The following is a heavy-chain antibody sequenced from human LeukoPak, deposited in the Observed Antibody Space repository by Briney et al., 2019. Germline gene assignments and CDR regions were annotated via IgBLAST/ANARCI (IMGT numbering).Heavy chain of an antibody. CDR2: IKQDGNEK. V-gene: IGHV3-7*01. CDR3: ARGTAMFKVYYYYGMDV. D-gene: IGHD5-18*01. CDR1: GFTFSSYW. J-gene: IGHJ6*02. Sequence: GGSLRLSCAASGFTFSSYWMSWVRQAPGKGLEWVANIKQDGNEKYYVDSVKGRFTISRDNAKNSLYLQMNSLRAEDTAVYYCARGTAMFKVYYYYGMDVWGQGTTVTVSS.